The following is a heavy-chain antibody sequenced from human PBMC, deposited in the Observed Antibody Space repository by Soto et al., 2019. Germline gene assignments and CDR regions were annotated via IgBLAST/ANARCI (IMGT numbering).Heavy chain of an antibody. CDR2: IYYSGST. V-gene: IGHV4-59*01. Sequence: ETLSLTCTVSGGPISSYYWSWIRQPPGKGLEWIGYIYYSGSTNYNPSLKSRVTISVDTSKNQFSLKLSSVTAADTAVYYCARVISVYCSGGSCLSGAYNWFDPWGQGTLVTVSS. CDR1: GGPISSYY. CDR3: ARVISVYCSGGSCLSGAYNWFDP. D-gene: IGHD2-15*01. J-gene: IGHJ5*02.